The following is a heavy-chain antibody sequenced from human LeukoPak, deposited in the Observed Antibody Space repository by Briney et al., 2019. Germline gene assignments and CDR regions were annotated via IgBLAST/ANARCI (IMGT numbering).Heavy chain of an antibody. J-gene: IGHJ4*02. CDR2: IKQDGSEK. CDR1: GFTFSAHG. CDR3: ARKGGSYHDY. Sequence: HPGGSLRLSCEVSGFTFSAHGMAWVRQAPGKGLEWVANIKQDGSEKYYVDSVKGRFTISRDNAKNSLYLQMNSLRAEDTAVYYCARKGGSYHDYWGQGTLVTVSS. D-gene: IGHD1-26*01. V-gene: IGHV3-7*01.